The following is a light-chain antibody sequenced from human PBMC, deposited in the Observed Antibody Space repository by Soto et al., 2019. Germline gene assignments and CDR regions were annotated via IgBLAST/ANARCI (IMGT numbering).Light chain of an antibody. CDR3: QHRSNWPRT. CDR2: DAS. Sequence: EIVLTQSPATLSLSPGERATLSCRASQSVSTYLAWYQQKPGQAPRLLIYDASNRATGIPARFSGSGSGTDFTLTLSSLEPEDFAVYDCQHRSNWPRTFGQGTKLEIK. J-gene: IGKJ2*01. V-gene: IGKV3-11*01. CDR1: QSVSTY.